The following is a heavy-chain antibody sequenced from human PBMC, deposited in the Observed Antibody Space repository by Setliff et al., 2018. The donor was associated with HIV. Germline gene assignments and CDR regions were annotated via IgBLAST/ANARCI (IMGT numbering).Heavy chain of an antibody. D-gene: IGHD3-3*01. CDR2: ISAYNGNT. CDR3: ARGAGNPHWYYDTWSGPRSGYLQH. Sequence: ASVKVSCKTSGYTFTTYGLTWVRQAPGQGLEWVGWISAYNGNTHETQKLQGRVTMTTDTSTSTAYMELRSLRSDDTAVYYCARGAGNPHWYYDTWSGPRSGYLQHWAQGTLVTVSS. V-gene: IGHV1-18*01. J-gene: IGHJ1*01. CDR1: GYTFTTYG.